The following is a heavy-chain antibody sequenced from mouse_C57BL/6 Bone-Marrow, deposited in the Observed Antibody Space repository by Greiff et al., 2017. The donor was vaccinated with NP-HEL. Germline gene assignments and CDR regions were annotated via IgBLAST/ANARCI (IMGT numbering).Heavy chain of an antibody. Sequence: DVKLVESGGGLVKPGGSLKLSCAASGFTFSDYGMHWVRQAPEKGLEWVAYISSGSSTNYYADTVKGRFTISRDNAKNTLFLQMTSLRSEDTAMYYCARRFYAMDYWGQGTSVTVSS. CDR3: ARRFYAMDY. CDR2: ISSGSSTN. CDR1: GFTFSDYG. V-gene: IGHV5-17*01. J-gene: IGHJ4*01.